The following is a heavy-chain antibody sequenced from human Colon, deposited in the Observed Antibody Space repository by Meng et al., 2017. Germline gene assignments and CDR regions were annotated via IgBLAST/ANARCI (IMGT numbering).Heavy chain of an antibody. CDR1: GFPFNTYA. CDR2: VDGSISRN. CDR3: EKGRASVLIWGTGYYFDH. J-gene: IGHJ4*02. V-gene: IGHV3-23*01. Sequence: GSLEISRAASGFPFNTYAIRWVRLAPGKGLEWVSCVDGSISRNYYADSVKGRFTVSRDNSNNTVFLQMDSLRAEDTAVYYCEKGRASVLIWGTGYYFDHWGQGAQVTVSS. D-gene: IGHD3-16*01.